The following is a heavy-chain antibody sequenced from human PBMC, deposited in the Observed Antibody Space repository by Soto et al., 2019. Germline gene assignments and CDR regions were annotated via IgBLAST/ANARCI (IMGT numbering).Heavy chain of an antibody. Sequence: LETLSLTSAVYGGPFRGYYWPWIRQTPGKGLEWIGGSTNYNPSLKSRVTISVDTSKNQFSLKLSSVTAADTAVYYCARGGGITIFGVVILNWFDPWGQGTLVTVSS. D-gene: IGHD3-3*01. J-gene: IGHJ5*02. CDR2: ST. CDR3: ARGGGITIFGVVILNWFDP. V-gene: IGHV4-34*01. CDR1: GGPFRGYY.